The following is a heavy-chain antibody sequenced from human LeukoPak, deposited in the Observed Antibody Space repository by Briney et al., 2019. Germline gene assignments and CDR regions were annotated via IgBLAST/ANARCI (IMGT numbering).Heavy chain of an antibody. CDR3: ARGRPGDHSAFDI. V-gene: IGHV1-69*13. J-gene: IGHJ3*02. CDR1: GGTFSSYA. CDR2: IIPIFGTA. D-gene: IGHD7-27*01. Sequence: GASVKVSCEASGGTFSSYAINWVRQAPGQGLEWMGGIIPIFGTANYAQKFQGRVTITADESTSTAYMELSSLRSEDTAVYYCARGRPGDHSAFDIWGQGTMVTVSS.